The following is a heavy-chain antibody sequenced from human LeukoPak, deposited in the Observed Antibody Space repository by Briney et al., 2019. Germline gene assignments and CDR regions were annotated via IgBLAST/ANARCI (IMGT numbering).Heavy chain of an antibody. V-gene: IGHV3-21*01. D-gene: IGHD3-10*01. CDR2: ISTSSSYI. CDR3: ARDQSIHPYPEVILDF. CDR1: GFTFSSYS. Sequence: PGGSLRLSCAASGFTFSSYSMNWVRQAPGKGLEWVSSISTSSSYIYYAGSVKGRFTISRDNAKNSLYLQMDSLRAEDTAVYYCARDQSIHPYPEVILDFWGQGALVTVSS. J-gene: IGHJ4*02.